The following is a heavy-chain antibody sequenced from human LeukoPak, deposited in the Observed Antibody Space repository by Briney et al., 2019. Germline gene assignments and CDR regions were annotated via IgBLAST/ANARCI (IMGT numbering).Heavy chain of an antibody. CDR3: ARTYSSNWYEGNWFDP. CDR2: IYYSGST. CDR1: GGSISSGDYY. V-gene: IGHV4-30-4*01. Sequence: SETLSLTCTVSGGSISSGDYYWSWIRQPPGKGLEWIGYIYYSGSTYYNPSLKSRVTISVDTSKNQFSLKLSSVTAADTAVYYCARTYSSNWYEGNWFDPWGQGTLVTVSS. D-gene: IGHD6-13*01. J-gene: IGHJ5*02.